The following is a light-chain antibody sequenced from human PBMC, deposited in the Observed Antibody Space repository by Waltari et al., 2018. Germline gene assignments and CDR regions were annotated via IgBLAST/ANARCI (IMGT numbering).Light chain of an antibody. CDR1: KLGDKY. CDR2: EDS. Sequence: SYELTQPPSVSVSPGQTASITCSGDKLGDKYASWYQQKPGQSPVLVIYEDSRRPSGIPERFSGSNSGNTATLTISGTQAMDAANYYCQAWDSSIVFGGGTKLTVL. V-gene: IGLV3-1*01. CDR3: QAWDSSIV. J-gene: IGLJ2*01.